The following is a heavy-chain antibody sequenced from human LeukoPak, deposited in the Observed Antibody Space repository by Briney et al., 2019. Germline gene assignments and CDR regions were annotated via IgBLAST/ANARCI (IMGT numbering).Heavy chain of an antibody. D-gene: IGHD5-24*01. J-gene: IGHJ3*01. V-gene: IGHV1-8*01. CDR2: MNPNSGNT. Sequence: ASVKVSCKASGYTFTSYDINWVRQATGQGLEWMGWMNPNSGNTGYAQKLQGRVTMTTDTSTSTAYMELRSLRSDDTAVYYCARVSDGRDENEAWGQGTMVTVSS. CDR1: GYTFTSYD. CDR3: ARVSDGRDENEA.